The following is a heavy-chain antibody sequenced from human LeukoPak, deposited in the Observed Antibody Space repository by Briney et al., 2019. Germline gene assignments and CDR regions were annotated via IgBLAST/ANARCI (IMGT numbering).Heavy chain of an antibody. J-gene: IGHJ5*01. CDR2: ISGSGGST. CDR3: ARVLGLKGFDS. D-gene: IGHD7-27*01. Sequence: GGSLRLSCAASGFTFSSYAMSWVRQAPGKGLEWVSAISGSGGSTYYADSVKGRFTISRDNAKNSVDLQMHSLRVEDTAVYYCARVLGLKGFDSWGQGTLVTVSS. CDR1: GFTFSSYA. V-gene: IGHV3-23*01.